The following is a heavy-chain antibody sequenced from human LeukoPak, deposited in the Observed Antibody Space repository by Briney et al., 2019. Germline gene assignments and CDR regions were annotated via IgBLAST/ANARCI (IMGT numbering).Heavy chain of an antibody. CDR2: ISSSSSYI. Sequence: GSLRLSCPASGFTFSSYAMLWVRQAPGKGLDWVSSISSSSSYIYYADSVRGRFTISRDNAKNSLYLQMNSLRAEDMALYYCAKDNDGVWYQGAFDIWGQGTMVTVSS. V-gene: IGHV3-21*04. CDR3: AKDNDGVWYQGAFDI. CDR1: GFTFSSYA. J-gene: IGHJ3*02. D-gene: IGHD2-2*01.